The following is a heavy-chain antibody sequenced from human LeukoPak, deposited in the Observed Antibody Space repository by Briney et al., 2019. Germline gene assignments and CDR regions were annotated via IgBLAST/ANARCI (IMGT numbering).Heavy chain of an antibody. Sequence: SETLSLTCTVSGDSISSSSYYWGWIRQPPGKVLEWIGEINHSGSTNYNPSLKSRVTISVDTSKNQFSLKLSSVTAADTAVYYCARRHGSNRRNWFDPWGQGTLVTVSS. D-gene: IGHD2/OR15-2a*01. CDR3: ARRHGSNRRNWFDP. CDR2: INHSGST. CDR1: GDSISSSSYY. V-gene: IGHV4-39*07. J-gene: IGHJ5*02.